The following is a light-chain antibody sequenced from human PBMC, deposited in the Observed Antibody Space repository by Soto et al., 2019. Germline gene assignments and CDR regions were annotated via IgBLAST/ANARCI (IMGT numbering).Light chain of an antibody. J-gene: IGKJ1*01. CDR3: QQYKNWLTWT. CDR1: QSVNSN. Sequence: EIVMTQSPATLSVPPGERATLSCRASQSVNSNLAWYQHKPGQAPRLLIYDASTRATGIPARFSGSGSGTEVTRTISSLQSEDFAVYYCQQYKNWLTWTFGQGTKVEVK. V-gene: IGKV3-15*01. CDR2: DAS.